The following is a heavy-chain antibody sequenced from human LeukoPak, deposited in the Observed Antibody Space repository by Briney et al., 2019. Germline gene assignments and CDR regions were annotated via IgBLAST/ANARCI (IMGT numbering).Heavy chain of an antibody. CDR2: ISAVSGST. CDR1: GFTFSRYA. CDR3: TKAAYGDYVNWFDP. J-gene: IGHJ5*02. Sequence: GGSLRLSCAASGFTFSRYAMSWVRQAPGKGLEWVSSISAVSGSTWYQASVKGRFTTSRDNSKNTLYVQMDSLRAEDTAIYYCTKAAYGDYVNWFDPWGQGTLVTVSS. D-gene: IGHD4-17*01. V-gene: IGHV3-23*01.